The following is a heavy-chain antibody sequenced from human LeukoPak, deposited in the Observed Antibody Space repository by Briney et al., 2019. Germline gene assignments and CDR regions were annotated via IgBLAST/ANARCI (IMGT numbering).Heavy chain of an antibody. CDR1: GGSISSYY. V-gene: IGHV4-59*05. CDR2: IRYSGNT. Sequence: PSETLSLTCTVSGGSISSYYWSWIRQPPGKGLEWIASIRYSGNTFYNPSFKSRVTISVDTSNNQLSLRLSSVTAADAAVYYCARLRDGRWLLEYWGQGTLVTVSS. CDR3: ARLRDGRWLLEY. D-gene: IGHD4-23*01. J-gene: IGHJ4*02.